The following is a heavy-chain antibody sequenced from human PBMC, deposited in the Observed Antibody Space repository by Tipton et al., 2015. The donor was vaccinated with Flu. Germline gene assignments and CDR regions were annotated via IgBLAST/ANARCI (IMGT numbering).Heavy chain of an antibody. V-gene: IGHV3-7*01. CDR2: INYDGSTI. CDR1: GFIFSDYW. J-gene: IGHJ4*02. Sequence: QLVQSGGGLVQPGGSLRLSCAASGFIFSDYWMAWVRQAPGKGLEWVANINYDGSTIYYVDSVKGRFTIFRDNAKKSLYLQMNNLRAEDTAVYYCTRRLVEDWGQGTQVTVSS. CDR3: TRRLVED.